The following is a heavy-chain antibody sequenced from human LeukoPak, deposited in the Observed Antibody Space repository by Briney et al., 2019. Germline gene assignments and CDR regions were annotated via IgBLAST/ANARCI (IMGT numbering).Heavy chain of an antibody. Sequence: PGGSLRLSCAASGFTFSSYSMNWVRQAPGKGLEWVSYISSSSSTIYYADSVKGRFTISRDNAKNSLYLQMNSLRDEDTAVYYCAGCRWNYHYFEHWGQGTLVTVSS. CDR2: ISSSSSTI. CDR1: GFTFSSYS. V-gene: IGHV3-48*02. CDR3: AGCRWNYHYFEH. J-gene: IGHJ4*02. D-gene: IGHD1-7*01.